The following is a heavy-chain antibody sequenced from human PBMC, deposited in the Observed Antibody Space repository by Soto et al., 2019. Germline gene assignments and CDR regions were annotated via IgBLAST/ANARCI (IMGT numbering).Heavy chain of an antibody. CDR1: GFTFNTYS. CDR2: ISRSHTYI. D-gene: IGHD6-13*01. V-gene: IGHV3-21*01. CDR3: ARSQRQQLTPGDYYYGMDV. J-gene: IGHJ6*02. Sequence: GGSLRLSCSASGFTFNTYSMTWVRQAPGKGLQWVSSISRSHTYIDYADSVKGRFTISRDNSKNTLYLQMNSLRAEDTAVYYCARSQRQQLTPGDYYYGMDVWGQGTKVTVSS.